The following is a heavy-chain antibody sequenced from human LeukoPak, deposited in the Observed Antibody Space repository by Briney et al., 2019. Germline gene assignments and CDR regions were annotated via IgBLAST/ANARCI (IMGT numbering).Heavy chain of an antibody. CDR1: GFTFSSYS. CDR3: ARPSHYGSGSYSVLYYYYGMDV. D-gene: IGHD3-10*01. V-gene: IGHV3-21*04. CDR2: ISSSSSYI. Sequence: GGSLRLSCAASGFTFSSYSMNWVRQAPGKGLEWVSSISSSSSYIYYADSVKGRFTISRDNAKNSLYLQMNSLRAEDTAVYYCARPSHYGSGSYSVLYYYYGMDVCGQGTTVTVSS. J-gene: IGHJ6*02.